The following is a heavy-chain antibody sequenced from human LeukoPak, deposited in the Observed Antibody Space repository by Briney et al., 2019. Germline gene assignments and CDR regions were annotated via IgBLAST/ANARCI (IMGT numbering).Heavy chain of an antibody. D-gene: IGHD3-10*01. CDR3: ARLKWGVTRVWYFDL. Sequence: SETLSLTCTVSGGXXSXXXXXXWXXXXXHXXXXXXXXXXIYYSGXTYYNPSLKSRVTISVDTSENQFSLKLSSVTAADTAVFYCARLKWGVTRVWYFDLWGRGTLVTVSS. V-gene: IGHV4-31*03. CDR1: GGXXSXXXXXX. J-gene: IGHJ2*01. CDR2: IYYSGXT.